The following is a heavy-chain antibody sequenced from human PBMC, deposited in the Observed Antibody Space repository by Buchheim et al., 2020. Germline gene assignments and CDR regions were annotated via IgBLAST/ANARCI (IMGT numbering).Heavy chain of an antibody. V-gene: IGHV3-33*01. D-gene: IGHD2-2*01. CDR3: ARSVVVVPTAISNWFGP. CDR1: GFTFSSYG. Sequence: QVQLVESGGGVVQPGGSLRLSCAASGFTFSSYGMHWVRQAPGKGLVWVAVIWHDSSYKYYGDSVKGRFTISRDNSTDTVYLQMNSLRAEDTAIYYCARSVVVVPTAISNWFGPWGQGAL. CDR2: IWHDSSYK. J-gene: IGHJ5*02.